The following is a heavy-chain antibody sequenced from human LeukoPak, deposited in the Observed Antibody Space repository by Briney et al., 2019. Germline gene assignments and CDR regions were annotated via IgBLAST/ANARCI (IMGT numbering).Heavy chain of an antibody. CDR1: GYTFTSYD. V-gene: IGHV1-8*03. Sequence: ASVKVSCKASGYTFTSYDINWVRQATGQGLEWMGWMNPNSGNTGYAQKFQGSVTITRNTSISTAYMELSSLRSEDTAVYYCARGGFWSGHDFDYWGQGTLVTVSS. J-gene: IGHJ4*02. D-gene: IGHD3-3*01. CDR2: MNPNSGNT. CDR3: ARGGFWSGHDFDY.